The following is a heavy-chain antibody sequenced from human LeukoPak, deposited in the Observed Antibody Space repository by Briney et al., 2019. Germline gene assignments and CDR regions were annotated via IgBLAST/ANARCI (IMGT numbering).Heavy chain of an antibody. J-gene: IGHJ4*02. D-gene: IGHD1-26*01. CDR2: IYYSGST. V-gene: IGHV4-59*01. CDR1: GGSISSYY. CDR3: ARLGISQAY. Sequence: SETLSLTCTVSGGSISSYYRSWIRQPPGKGLEWIGYIYYSGSTNYNPSLKSRVTISVDTSKNQFSLKLSSVTAADTAVYYCARLGISQAYWGQGTLVTVSS.